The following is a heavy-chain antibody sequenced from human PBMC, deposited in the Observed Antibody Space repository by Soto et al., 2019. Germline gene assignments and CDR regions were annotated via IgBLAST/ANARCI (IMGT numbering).Heavy chain of an antibody. V-gene: IGHV4-31*03. Sequence: QVQLQESGPGLVKPSQTLSLTCTVSGGSISSGGYYWSWIRQHPGKGLEWIGYIYYSGSTYYNPSLKSRVTISVDTSKSQFSLKLSSVTAADTAVYYCARIRKSIAAREASFGGTGFDYWGQGTLVTVSS. CDR3: ARIRKSIAAREASFGGTGFDY. D-gene: IGHD6-6*01. J-gene: IGHJ4*02. CDR1: GGSISSGGYY. CDR2: IYYSGST.